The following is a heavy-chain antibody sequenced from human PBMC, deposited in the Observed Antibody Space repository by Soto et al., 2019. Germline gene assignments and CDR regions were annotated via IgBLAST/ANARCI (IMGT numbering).Heavy chain of an antibody. CDR3: ASIPTFMVLTPRDF. V-gene: IGHV3-23*05. Sequence: EVQFLESGGGLVQPGGSLRLSCATFGLDFSGFSLNWFPQAPGKGLEWVSSIGISSTITYYADSVKGRFTISRDNSKSTLYLQMDSLKVEDTAFYYCASIPTFMVLTPRDFWGRGTLVTVSA. CDR2: IGISSTIT. CDR1: GLDFSGFS. D-gene: IGHD2-21*02. J-gene: IGHJ4*02.